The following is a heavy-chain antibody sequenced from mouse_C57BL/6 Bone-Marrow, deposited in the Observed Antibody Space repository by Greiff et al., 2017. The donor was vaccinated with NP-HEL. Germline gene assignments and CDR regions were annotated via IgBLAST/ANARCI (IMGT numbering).Heavy chain of an antibody. CDR2: ISSGGDYI. V-gene: IGHV5-9-1*02. CDR3: TRDPLSYGSSPWFAY. Sequence: EVKLVESGEGLVKPGGSLKLSCAASGFTFSSYAMSWVRQTPEKRLEWVAYISSGGDYIYYADTVKGRFTISRDNARNTLYLQMSSLKSEDTAMYYCTRDPLSYGSSPWFAYWGQGTLVTVSA. D-gene: IGHD1-1*01. CDR1: GFTFSSYA. J-gene: IGHJ3*01.